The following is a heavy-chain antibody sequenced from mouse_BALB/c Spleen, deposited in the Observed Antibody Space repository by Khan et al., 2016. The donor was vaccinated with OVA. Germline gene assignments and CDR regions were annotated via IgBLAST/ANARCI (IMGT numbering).Heavy chain of an antibody. CDR2: ISSGGST. CDR1: GFTFSSYA. J-gene: IGHJ1*01. CDR3: ARDYYYGTGYFDV. V-gene: IGHV5-6-5*01. Sequence: EVELVESGGGLVKPGGSLKLSCAASGFTFSSYAMSWVRQTPEKRLEWVASISSGGSTYYPDSVKDRFTISRDNARNILYLQMSSLRSEDTAMYYCARDYYYGTGYFDVWGAGTTVTVSS. D-gene: IGHD1-1*01.